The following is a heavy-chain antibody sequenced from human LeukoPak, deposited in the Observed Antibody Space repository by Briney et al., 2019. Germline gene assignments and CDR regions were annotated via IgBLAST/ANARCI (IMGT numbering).Heavy chain of an antibody. CDR3: ARGTMLVGP. V-gene: IGHV4-59*01. Sequence: SETLSLTCTVYAGSISFYYRGWLRQPPGKGWVWIEYIYYSRSSNYNPSLKSRTTISVNTSKNRFSLKLRSVTAADTAVYCCARGTMLVGPWGQGTLVTVSS. J-gene: IGHJ5*02. CDR1: AGSISFYY. D-gene: IGHD3-10*02. CDR2: IYYSRSS.